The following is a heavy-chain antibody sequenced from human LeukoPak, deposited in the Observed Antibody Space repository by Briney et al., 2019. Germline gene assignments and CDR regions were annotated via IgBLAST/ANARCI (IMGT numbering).Heavy chain of an antibody. CDR3: ARELWCVTAPASWLDP. D-gene: IGHD4/OR15-4a*01. CDR1: GDSISSGDYS. V-gene: IGHV4-30-2*01. J-gene: IGHJ5*02. Sequence: SETLSLTCTVSGDSISSGDYSWGWMRQPSGKGLEWSGYIFHTGNSYYTPSLRSRVTISVDTSRNQFSLRLTSVTAAATAVYYCARELWCVTAPASWLDPWGPGTLVAVSS. CDR2: IFHTGNS.